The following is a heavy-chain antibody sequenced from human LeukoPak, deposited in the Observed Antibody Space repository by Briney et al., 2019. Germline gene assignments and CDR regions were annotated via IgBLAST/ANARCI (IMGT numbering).Heavy chain of an antibody. CDR1: GDTFTGYY. D-gene: IGHD5-18*01. Sequence: ASVKVSCKASGDTFTGYYMHWVRQAPGQGLEWMGWINPNSGGTNYAQKFQGRVTMTRDTSISTAYLDLGKLRSDDPAVYYLSRGARSLRRGNSYNGFDIWGQGTMVTVSS. CDR2: INPNSGGT. CDR3: SRGARSLRRGNSYNGFDI. V-gene: IGHV1-2*02. J-gene: IGHJ3*02.